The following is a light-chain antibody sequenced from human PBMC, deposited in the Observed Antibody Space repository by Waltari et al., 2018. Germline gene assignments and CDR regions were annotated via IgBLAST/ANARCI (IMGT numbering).Light chain of an antibody. V-gene: IGKV3-15*01. CDR2: GAS. Sequence: EIVMTQSPATLSVSPGERATLPGRASQSVSSNLAWYQQKPGQAPRLLIYGASTRATGIPARFSGSGSGTEFTLTISSLQSEDFAVYYCQQYNNWPRTFGQGTKLEIK. CDR1: QSVSSN. J-gene: IGKJ2*01. CDR3: QQYNNWPRT.